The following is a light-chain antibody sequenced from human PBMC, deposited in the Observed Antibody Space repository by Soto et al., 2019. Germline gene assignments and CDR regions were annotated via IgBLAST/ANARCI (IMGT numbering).Light chain of an antibody. V-gene: IGLV2-14*01. CDR1: SSDVGGYNY. J-gene: IGLJ1*01. CDR3: SSYTSSSTPV. CDR2: DVS. Sequence: QSALTQPASVSGSPGQSITISCTGTSSDVGGYNYASWYQQHPGKAPKLMIYDVSNRPSGVSKRFSGSKSGNTASLTISGLQAEDEADYYCSSYTSSSTPVFGTGTKVTV.